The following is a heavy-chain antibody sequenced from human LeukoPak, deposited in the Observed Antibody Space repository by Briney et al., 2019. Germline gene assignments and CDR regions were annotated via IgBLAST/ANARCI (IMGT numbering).Heavy chain of an antibody. Sequence: QPGGSLRLSCAASGFTFDDYAMHWVRQTPGKGLECVSLISEDGGDTWYADSVKGRFTISRDNSKNSLYLRMNSLRAEDTAFYYCAKDKTRGPGDYWGQGTLVTVSS. V-gene: IGHV3-43*02. D-gene: IGHD1-14*01. J-gene: IGHJ4*02. CDR2: ISEDGGDT. CDR3: AKDKTRGPGDY. CDR1: GFTFDDYA.